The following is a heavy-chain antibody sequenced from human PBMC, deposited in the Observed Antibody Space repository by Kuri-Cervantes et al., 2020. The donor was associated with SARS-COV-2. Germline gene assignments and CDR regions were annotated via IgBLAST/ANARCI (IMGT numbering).Heavy chain of an antibody. Sequence: SETLSLTCAVSGYSISSGYYWGWIRQPPGKGLEWIGSIYHSGSTYYNPSLKSRVTTSVDTSKNQFSLKLSSVTAADTAVYYCARFFDYWGQGTLVTVSS. CDR2: IYHSGST. CDR1: GYSISSGYY. J-gene: IGHJ4*02. V-gene: IGHV4-38-2*01. CDR3: ARFFDY.